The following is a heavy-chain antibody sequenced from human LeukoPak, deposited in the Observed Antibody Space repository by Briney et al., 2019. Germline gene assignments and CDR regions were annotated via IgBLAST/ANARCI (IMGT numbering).Heavy chain of an antibody. D-gene: IGHD2-8*01. CDR2: IYYSGIT. Sequence: KPSETLSLACTISVGSISTYYWSWIRQPPGKGLEWIGYIYYSGITKYNPSVKSRVTISVDTSKNQFSLKVSSVTAADTAVYYCARGTNMMASLRFDPWGQGTLVTVSS. J-gene: IGHJ5*02. V-gene: IGHV4-59*01. CDR3: ARGTNMMASLRFDP. CDR1: VGSISTYY.